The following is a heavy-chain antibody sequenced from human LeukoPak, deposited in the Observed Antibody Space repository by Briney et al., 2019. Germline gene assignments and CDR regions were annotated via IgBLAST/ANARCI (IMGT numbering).Heavy chain of an antibody. J-gene: IGHJ4*02. CDR2: ISSSSIYK. Sequence: GGSLRLSCAASGFTFSSYSMNWVRQAPGKGLEWVSSISSSSIYKYYADSVKGRFTISRDNAKRSLYLQMNSLRAEDTAVYYCARSRYDSSGYYGIIGNWGQGTLVTVSS. D-gene: IGHD3-22*01. V-gene: IGHV3-21*01. CDR3: ARSRYDSSGYYGIIGN. CDR1: GFTFSSYS.